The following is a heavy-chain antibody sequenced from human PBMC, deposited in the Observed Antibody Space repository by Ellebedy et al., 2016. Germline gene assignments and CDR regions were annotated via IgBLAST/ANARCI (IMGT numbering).Heavy chain of an antibody. D-gene: IGHD3-3*01. V-gene: IGHV4-61*02. CDR1: GGSISSGSYY. CDR2: IYTSGST. Sequence: LRLXXTVSGGSISSGSYYWSWIRQPAGKGLEWIGRIYTSGSTNYNPSLKSRVTMSVDTSKNQFSLKLSSVTAADTAVYYCARESDPTQRITIFGVVMSPDYYYMDVWGKGTTVTVSS. J-gene: IGHJ6*03. CDR3: ARESDPTQRITIFGVVMSPDYYYMDV.